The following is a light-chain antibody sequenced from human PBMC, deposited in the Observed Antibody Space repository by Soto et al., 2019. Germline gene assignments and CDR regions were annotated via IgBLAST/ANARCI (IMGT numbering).Light chain of an antibody. V-gene: IGKV1-9*01. Sequence: IQLTQTPSSLSASVGDRVTITCRASQGISSYLGWYQQKPGKAPNLLIYDASTLHSGVPSRFSGGGSGTDFTLTISSLQREDFATYHCQQVNFYPLTFGGGTKVEIK. CDR3: QQVNFYPLT. CDR1: QGISSY. J-gene: IGKJ4*01. CDR2: DAS.